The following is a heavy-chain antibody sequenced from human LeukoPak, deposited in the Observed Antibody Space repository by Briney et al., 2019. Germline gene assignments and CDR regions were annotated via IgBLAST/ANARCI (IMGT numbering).Heavy chain of an antibody. Sequence: SETLSLTCSVSGYSISSGYYWGWIRQPPGKGLEWIGSIHYSARIYYNPSLKSRLTISPDTSKNQFSLKLTSVTAADTAVYYCTREVRSAWASFDPWGQGTLVIVSS. CDR2: IHYSARI. CDR3: TREVRSAWASFDP. J-gene: IGHJ5*02. V-gene: IGHV4-38-2*02. CDR1: GYSISSGYY. D-gene: IGHD1-26*01.